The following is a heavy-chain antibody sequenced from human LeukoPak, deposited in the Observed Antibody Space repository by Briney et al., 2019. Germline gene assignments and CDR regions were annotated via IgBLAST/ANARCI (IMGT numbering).Heavy chain of an antibody. J-gene: IGHJ6*03. Sequence: GASVKVSCKASGYTFTSYYMHWVRQAPGQGLEWMGIINPSGGSTSYAQKFQGRVTMTRDTSTSTVYVELSSLRSEDTAVYYCARDGKVPFYYYYMDVWGKGTTVTISS. CDR1: GYTFTSYY. D-gene: IGHD4-23*01. V-gene: IGHV1-46*01. CDR3: ARDGKVPFYYYYMDV. CDR2: INPSGGST.